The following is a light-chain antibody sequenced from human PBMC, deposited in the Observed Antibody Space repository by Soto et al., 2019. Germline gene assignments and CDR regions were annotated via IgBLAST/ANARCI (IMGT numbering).Light chain of an antibody. CDR2: DAS. J-gene: IGKJ4*01. V-gene: IGKV3-11*01. CDR3: QQRSKWPPLT. CDR1: QSVDRY. Sequence: EIVLTQSPATLSLPPGERATLSCRASQSVDRYLAWYQQKPGQAPRLLIYDASNRATGIPARFSGSGSGTDFTLTISSLEPEDFAVYYCQQRSKWPPLTFGGGTKV.